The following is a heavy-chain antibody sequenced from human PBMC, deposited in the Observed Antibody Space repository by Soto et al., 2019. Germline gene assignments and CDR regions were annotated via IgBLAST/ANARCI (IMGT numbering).Heavy chain of an antibody. V-gene: IGHV3-66*01. J-gene: IGHJ4*02. CDR2: IYSGGST. D-gene: IGHD3-16*01. Sequence: EVQLVESGGGLVQPGGSLRLSCAASGFTVSSNYMSWVRQAPGKGLEWVSVIYSGGSTYYADSVKGRFTISRDNSKNTLHLQMNSLRAEDTAVYYCARDRSRYYFDYWGQGTLVTVSS. CDR1: GFTVSSNY. CDR3: ARDRSRYYFDY.